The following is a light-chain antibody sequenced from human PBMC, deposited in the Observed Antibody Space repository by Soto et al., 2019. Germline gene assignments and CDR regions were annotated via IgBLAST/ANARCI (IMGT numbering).Light chain of an antibody. CDR1: QNINNW. CDR2: KAS. J-gene: IGKJ1*01. V-gene: IGKV1-5*03. CDR3: QQYTT. Sequence: DIQMTQSPSTLSASIGDRVTITCRASQNINNWIAWYQQKPGKAPKLLIYKASSLESGVPSRFSGSGSGTEFTLTISSLQPDDFATYYCQQYTTFGQGTKVDIK.